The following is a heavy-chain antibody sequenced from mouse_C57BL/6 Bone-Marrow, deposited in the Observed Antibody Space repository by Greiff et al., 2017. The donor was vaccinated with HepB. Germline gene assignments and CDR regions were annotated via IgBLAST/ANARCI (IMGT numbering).Heavy chain of an antibody. CDR2: ISSGGDYI. D-gene: IGHD1-1*01. Sequence: EVQRVESGEGLVKPGGSLKLSCAASGFTFSSYAMSWVRQTPEKRLEWVAYISSGGDYIYYADTVKGRFTISRDNARNTLYLQMSSLKSEDTAMYYCTRGDYYGSGSPHYWGQGTSVTVSS. J-gene: IGHJ4*01. CDR1: GFTFSSYA. V-gene: IGHV5-9-1*02. CDR3: TRGDYYGSGSPHY.